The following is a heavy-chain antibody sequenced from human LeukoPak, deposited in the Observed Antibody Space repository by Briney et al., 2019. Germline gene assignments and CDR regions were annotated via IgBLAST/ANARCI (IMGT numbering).Heavy chain of an antibody. V-gene: IGHV4-39*01. D-gene: IGHD5-18*01. CDR2: IYYSGIA. CDR1: GGSISSSSYY. Sequence: SETLSLTCTVSGGSISSSSYYWGGIRQPPGKWLGCIGSIYYSGIAYYNPSLKSRVTISVDTSKDQFPLKLTSVTAADTAVYYCARLAVTFDYWGQGTLVTVSS. J-gene: IGHJ4*02. CDR3: ARLAVTFDY.